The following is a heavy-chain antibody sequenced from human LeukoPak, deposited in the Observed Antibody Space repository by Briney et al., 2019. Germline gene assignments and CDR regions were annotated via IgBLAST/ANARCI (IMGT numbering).Heavy chain of an antibody. CDR1: GYTFTGYY. V-gene: IGHV1-2*02. CDR3: ARDYFFSGGNLAFDI. D-gene: IGHD4-23*01. CDR2: INPNSGGT. Sequence: ASVKVSCKASGYTFTGYYMHWVRQAPGQGLEWMGWINPNSGGTNYAQKFQGRVTMTRDTSISTAYMELSRLRSDDTAVYYCARDYFFSGGNLAFDIWGQGTMVTVSS. J-gene: IGHJ3*02.